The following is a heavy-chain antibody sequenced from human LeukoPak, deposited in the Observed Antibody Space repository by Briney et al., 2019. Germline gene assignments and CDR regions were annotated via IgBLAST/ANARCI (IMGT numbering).Heavy chain of an antibody. CDR2: ISSSSSHI. D-gene: IGHD6-13*01. CDR1: GFTFSSYS. CDR3: ARRRGSSPELHYFDY. V-gene: IGHV3-21*01. J-gene: IGHJ4*02. Sequence: GGSLRLSCAASGFTFSSYSMNWVRQAPGKGLEWVSSISSSSSHIYYADSVKGRFTISRDNAKNSLYLQMNSLRAEDTAVYYCARRRGSSPELHYFDYWGQGTLVTVSS.